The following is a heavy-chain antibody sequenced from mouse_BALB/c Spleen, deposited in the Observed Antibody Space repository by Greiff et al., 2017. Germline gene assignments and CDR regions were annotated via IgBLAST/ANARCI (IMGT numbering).Heavy chain of an antibody. CDR3: ARGAPYGKNHYFDY. D-gene: IGHD2-1*01. Sequence: EVQLVESGGGLVKPGGSLKLSCAASGFTFSSYAMSWVRQTPEKRLEWVASISSGGSTYYPDSVKGRFTISRDNARNILYLQMSSLRSEDTAMYYCARGAPYGKNHYFDYWGQGTTLTVSS. V-gene: IGHV5-6-5*01. CDR1: GFTFSSYA. J-gene: IGHJ2*01. CDR2: ISSGGST.